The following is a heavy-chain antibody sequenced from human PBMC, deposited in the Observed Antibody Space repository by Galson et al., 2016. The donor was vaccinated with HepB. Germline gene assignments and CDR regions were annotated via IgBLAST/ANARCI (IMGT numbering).Heavy chain of an antibody. J-gene: IGHJ6*02. CDR1: GFTFSTHW. CDR3: AGELAGAGRWGMDV. CDR2: IYNDGSGT. D-gene: IGHD6-13*01. Sequence: SLRLSCAASGFTFSTHWMHWVRQGPGKGLVWVSRIYNDGSGTSYADSVRGRFTISRDNAKNTLYLQMNSLRAEDTAAYYCAGELAGAGRWGMDVWGQGTTVTVS. V-gene: IGHV3-74*01.